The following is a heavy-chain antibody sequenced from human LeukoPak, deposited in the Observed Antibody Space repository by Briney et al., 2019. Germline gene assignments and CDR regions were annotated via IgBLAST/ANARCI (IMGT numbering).Heavy chain of an antibody. CDR2: IYSGGST. V-gene: IGHV3-66*01. J-gene: IGHJ3*02. D-gene: IGHD3-10*01. CDR3: ARDPAYYYGSDI. CDR1: GFTVSSNY. Sequence: GGSLRLSCAASGFTVSSNYMSWVRQAPGKGLEWVSVIYSGGSTYYADSVKGRFTISRDNSKNTLYLQMNSLRAEDTAVYYCARDPAYYYGSDIWGQGTMVTVSS.